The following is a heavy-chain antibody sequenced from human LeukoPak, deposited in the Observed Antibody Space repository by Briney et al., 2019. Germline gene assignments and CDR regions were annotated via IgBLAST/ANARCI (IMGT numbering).Heavy chain of an antibody. V-gene: IGHV4-39*07. J-gene: IGHJ5*02. D-gene: IGHD2-15*01. CDR2: MFYSGST. Sequence: SETLSLTCTVSGGSIRSSSYYWGWIRQPPGKGLEWIGSMFYSGSTYYTPSLKSRVTISVDTSKNQFSLKLSSVTAADTAVYYCARAVVVVAATTGRWFDPWGQGTLVTVSS. CDR3: ARAVVVVAATTGRWFDP. CDR1: GGSIRSSSYY.